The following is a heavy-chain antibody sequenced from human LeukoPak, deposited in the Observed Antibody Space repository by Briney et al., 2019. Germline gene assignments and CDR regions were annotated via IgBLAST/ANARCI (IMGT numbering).Heavy chain of an antibody. CDR3: ARVRAAGGDDAFDI. V-gene: IGHV3-30*03. CDR1: EFTFSSYG. D-gene: IGHD2-15*01. Sequence: PGRSLRLSCAASEFTFSSYGMHWVRQAPGKGLQWVAFIISDGQNKYYAEPVKGRFTTSRDNSKNTLYLEMNSLRDEDTAVYYCARVRAAGGDDAFDIWGQGTVVSVSS. CDR2: IISDGQNK. J-gene: IGHJ3*02.